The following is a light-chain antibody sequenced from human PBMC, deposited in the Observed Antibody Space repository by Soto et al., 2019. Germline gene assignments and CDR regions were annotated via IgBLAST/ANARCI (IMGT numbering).Light chain of an antibody. CDR3: QQIYSAPLT. V-gene: IGKV1-39*01. J-gene: IGKJ4*01. CDR1: QSITTY. CDR2: AAS. Sequence: DIQMTQSPSSLSASVGDRVTITFRSSQSITTYLNWYRQKPGKAPKLLIYAASSLQSGVPSRFSGSGSETEFTLSISSLHPEDFAAYFCQQIYSAPLTFGGGTKV.